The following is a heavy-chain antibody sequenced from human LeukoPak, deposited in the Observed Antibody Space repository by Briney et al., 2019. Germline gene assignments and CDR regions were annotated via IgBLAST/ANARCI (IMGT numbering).Heavy chain of an antibody. CDR2: ITGSGGST. D-gene: IGHD3-16*01. Sequence: QSGGSLRLSCAASGFTFSSYAMSWVRQAPGKGLEWVSGITGSGGSTYYADSVKGRFTISRDNSKNTLYLQMNSLRAEDTAVYYCAKSDDLSRITFGGVVDSWGQGTLVTVSS. V-gene: IGHV3-23*01. CDR3: AKSDDLSRITFGGVVDS. CDR1: GFTFSSYA. J-gene: IGHJ4*02.